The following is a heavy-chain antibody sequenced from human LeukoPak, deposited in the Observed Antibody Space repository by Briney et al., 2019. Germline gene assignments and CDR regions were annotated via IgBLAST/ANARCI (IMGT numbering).Heavy chain of an antibody. V-gene: IGHV4-59*08. Sequence: SETLSLTCSVSGGSISDYYWSWIRLSPGTGLEWIGYMDYSGSAAYNPSLRGRVTISIDTSKKQFSMEVTSVTAADTAVYFCARRKRGSGGPFDSWGHGTLVTVSS. CDR1: GGSISDYY. CDR2: MDYSGSA. D-gene: IGHD6-19*01. CDR3: ARRKRGSGGPFDS. J-gene: IGHJ4*01.